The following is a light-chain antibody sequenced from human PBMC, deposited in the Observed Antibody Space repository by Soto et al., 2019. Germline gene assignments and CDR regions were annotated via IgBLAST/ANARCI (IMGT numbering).Light chain of an antibody. CDR3: QQRSNWRCT. Sequence: EIVFSQSPDALSLSPGERVSLSCRASRPVVRQYIAWYHQKSGQAPRLLLHDAVTRATGIPDRFSGSGSGTDFTLTISSXEPEDFAVYYCQQRSNWRCTFGQGTKVDIK. V-gene: IGKV3D-20*02. J-gene: IGKJ1*01. CDR1: RPVVRQY. CDR2: DAV.